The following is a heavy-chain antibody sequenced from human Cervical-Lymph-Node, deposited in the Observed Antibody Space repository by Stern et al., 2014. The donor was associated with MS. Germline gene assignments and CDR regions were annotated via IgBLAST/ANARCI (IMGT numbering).Heavy chain of an antibody. Sequence: QLVQSGAELIRPGESLKISCKGSGFKFSIYWIAWVRQMPGKGLEWMGIVYPGDSETRYSPSFQGQVTMSADKSTSTAYLQWSSLNASDTAMYFCARQTTAWASDVWGQGTLVTVSS. D-gene: IGHD1-14*01. CDR1: GFKFSIYW. CDR3: ARQTTAWASDV. CDR2: VYPGDSET. J-gene: IGHJ4*02. V-gene: IGHV5-51*01.